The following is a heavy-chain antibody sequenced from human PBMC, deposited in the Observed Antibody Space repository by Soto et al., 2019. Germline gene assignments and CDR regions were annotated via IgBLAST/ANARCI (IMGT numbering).Heavy chain of an antibody. V-gene: IGHV4-4*02. CDR3: ARGGRAYSLYYMDV. CDR1: GVSISSGYW. J-gene: IGHJ6*03. Sequence: QVQLQESGPGLVKPSGTLSLTCAVSGVSISSGYWWGWVRQPPGKGLEWIGEFYYSGSTNYNPSLKSRVTISVDTSKNQFSLRLSSVTAGDTAVYYCARGGRAYSLYYMDVWGNGTTVTVSS. CDR2: FYYSGST. D-gene: IGHD2-21*01.